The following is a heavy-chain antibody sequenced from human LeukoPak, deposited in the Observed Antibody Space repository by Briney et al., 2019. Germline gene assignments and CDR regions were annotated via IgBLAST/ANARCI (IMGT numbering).Heavy chain of an antibody. CDR1: GFTYSDYY. CDR3: AREENSSGYSYMDV. D-gene: IGHD3-22*01. V-gene: IGHV3-11*01. CDR2: ISSSGSTI. Sequence: GGSLRLSCAASGFTYSDYYMSWIRQAPGKGLEWVSYISSSGSTIYYADSVKGRFTISRDNAKNSLYLQMNSLRAEDTAVYYCAREENSSGYSYMDVWGKGTTVTISS. J-gene: IGHJ6*03.